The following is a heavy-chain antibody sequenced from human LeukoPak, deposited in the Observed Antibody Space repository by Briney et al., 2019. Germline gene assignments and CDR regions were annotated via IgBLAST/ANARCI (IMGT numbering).Heavy chain of an antibody. V-gene: IGHV3-74*01. CDR1: GYTFSSYW. CDR2: IDSDGSST. Sequence: GGSLRLSCAASGYTFSSYWMHWVRQAPGKGLVWVSRIDSDGSSTSYADSVKGRFTISRDNAKNTLYLQMNSLRAEDTAVYYCARGPGGGDYVWGSYRYDYWGQGALVTVSS. D-gene: IGHD3-16*02. CDR3: ARGPGGGDYVWGSYRYDY. J-gene: IGHJ4*02.